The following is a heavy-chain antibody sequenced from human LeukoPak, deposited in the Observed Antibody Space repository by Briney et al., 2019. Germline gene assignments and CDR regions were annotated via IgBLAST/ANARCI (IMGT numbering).Heavy chain of an antibody. V-gene: IGHV4-59*12. J-gene: IGHJ3*02. D-gene: IGHD4-4*01. CDR2: IYYSGST. CDR3: AQSIITDAFDI. CDR1: GDSISSYY. Sequence: SETLSLTCTVSGDSISSYYWNWIRQPPGKGLEWIGYIYYSGSTNYNPSLKSRVTISVDTSKNQFSLQLNSVTPEDTAVYYCAQSIITDAFDIWGQGTMVTVSS.